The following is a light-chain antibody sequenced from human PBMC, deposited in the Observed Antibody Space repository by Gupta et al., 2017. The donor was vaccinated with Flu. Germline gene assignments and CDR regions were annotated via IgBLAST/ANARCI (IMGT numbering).Light chain of an antibody. CDR3: CSVRSPSSHV. J-gene: IGLJ1*01. V-gene: IGLV2-14*03. CDR1: SSDIGGYNY. Sequence: QSALTQPASVSGSPGQSITISCTGTSSDIGGYNYVSWYQQHPGKAPKLMIYEVSNRPSGLANRFSGSKSGNTASLTISGRQEEDEADYYCCSVRSPSSHVFGTGTKITVL. CDR2: EVS.